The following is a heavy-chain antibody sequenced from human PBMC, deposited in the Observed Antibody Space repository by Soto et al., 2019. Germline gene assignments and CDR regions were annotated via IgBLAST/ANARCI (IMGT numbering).Heavy chain of an antibody. CDR1: GGSISSYY. V-gene: IGHV4-59*01. D-gene: IGHD1-1*01. CDR3: ARVREGKLEVDY. CDR2: IYYSGST. Sequence: SETLSLTCTVSGGSISSYYWSWIRQPPGKGLEWIGYIYYSGSTNYNPSLKSRVTISVDTSKNQFSLKLSSVTAADTAVYYCARVREGKLEVDYWGQGNLVTVSS. J-gene: IGHJ4*02.